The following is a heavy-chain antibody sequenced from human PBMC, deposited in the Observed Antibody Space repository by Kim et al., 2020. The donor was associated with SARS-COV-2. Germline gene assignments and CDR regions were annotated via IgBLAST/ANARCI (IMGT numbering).Heavy chain of an antibody. CDR1: GGSISSYY. D-gene: IGHD3-10*01. J-gene: IGHJ6*02. CDR2: IYYSGST. V-gene: IGHV4-59*13. Sequence: SETLSLTCTVSGGSISSYYWSWIRQPPGKGLEWIGYIYYSGSTNYNPSLKSRVTISVDTSKNQFSLKLSSVTAADTAVYYCARDKDYYGSGSYYGDYYGMDVWGQGTTVTVSS. CDR3: ARDKDYYGSGSYYGDYYGMDV.